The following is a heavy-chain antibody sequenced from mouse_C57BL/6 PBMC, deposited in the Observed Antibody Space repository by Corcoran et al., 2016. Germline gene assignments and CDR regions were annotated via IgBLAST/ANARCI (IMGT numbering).Heavy chain of an antibody. J-gene: IGHJ4*01. V-gene: IGHV1-9*01. CDR2: ILPGSGST. Sequence: QVQLQQSGAELMKPGASVKLSCKATGYKFTGYWIEWVKQRPGHGLEWIGEILPGSGSTNYNEKFKGKATFTADTSSNTAYMQLSSLTTEDSAIYYCALYGNYVDYYYAMDYWGQGTSVTVSS. CDR1: GYKFTGYW. CDR3: ALYGNYVDYYYAMDY. D-gene: IGHD2-1*01.